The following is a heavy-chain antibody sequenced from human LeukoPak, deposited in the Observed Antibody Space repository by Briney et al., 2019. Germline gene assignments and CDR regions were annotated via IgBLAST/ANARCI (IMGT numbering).Heavy chain of an antibody. CDR2: ISAYNANT. Sequence: ASVKVSCKASGYTFTSYGISWVRQAPGQGLECMGWISAYNANTNYAQKLQGRVTMTTDTSTSTAYMELRSLRSDDTAVYYCARRSYDSSGYYAYYYYYYMDVWGKGTTVTVSS. J-gene: IGHJ6*03. V-gene: IGHV1-18*01. D-gene: IGHD3-22*01. CDR3: ARRSYDSSGYYAYYYYYYMDV. CDR1: GYTFTSYG.